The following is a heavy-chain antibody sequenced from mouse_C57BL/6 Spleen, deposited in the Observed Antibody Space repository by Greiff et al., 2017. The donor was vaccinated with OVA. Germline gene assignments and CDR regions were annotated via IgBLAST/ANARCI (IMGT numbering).Heavy chain of an antibody. J-gene: IGHJ1*03. CDR2: ISDGGSYT. V-gene: IGHV5-4*01. CDR3: ARDPSPDFDG. Sequence: EVQRVESGGGLVKPGGSLKLSCAASGFTFSSYAMSWVRQTPEKRLEWVATISDGGSYTYYPDNVKGRFTISRDNAKNNLYLQMSHLKSEDTAMYYCARDPSPDFDGWGTGTTVTVSS. CDR1: GFTFSSYA.